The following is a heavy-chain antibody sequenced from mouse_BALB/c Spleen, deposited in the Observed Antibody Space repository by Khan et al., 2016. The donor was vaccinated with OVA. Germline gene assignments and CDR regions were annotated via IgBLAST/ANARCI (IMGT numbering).Heavy chain of an antibody. CDR2: ISNLAYSI. CDR1: GFTFSDYG. V-gene: IGHV5-15*02. CDR3: ARSWAMDY. J-gene: IGHJ4*01. Sequence: EVQLQESGGGLVQPGGSRKLSCAASGFTFSDYGMAWVRQAPGKGPEWVAFISNLAYSIYYADTVTGRFTISRETAKNTLYLEMSSLRSEDTAMYYCARSWAMDYWGQGTTVTVSS.